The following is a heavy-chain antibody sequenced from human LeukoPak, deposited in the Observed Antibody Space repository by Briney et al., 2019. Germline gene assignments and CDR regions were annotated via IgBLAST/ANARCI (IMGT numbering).Heavy chain of an antibody. CDR3: ARDPVATSRFDY. D-gene: IGHD5-12*01. J-gene: IGHJ4*02. Sequence: AGGSLRLSCAASEFTFSSYAMSWVRQAPGKGLEWVSAISGSGGSPYYADSVKGRFTISRDNSKNTLYLQMNSLRADDTAVYYCARDPVATSRFDYWGQGTLVTVSS. CDR1: EFTFSSYA. CDR2: ISGSGGSP. V-gene: IGHV3-23*01.